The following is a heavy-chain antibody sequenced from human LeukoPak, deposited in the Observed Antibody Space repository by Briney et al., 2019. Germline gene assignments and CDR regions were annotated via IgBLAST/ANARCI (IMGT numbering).Heavy chain of an antibody. Sequence: GGSLRLSCAASGFTFSSYAMNWVRQAPGKGLEWVSAITSGGNTYYADSVKGRFTISRDSSKNTLYLQMNSLRSEDTAVYYCAKWGGPYHLPTDYWGQGTLVTVSS. D-gene: IGHD2-2*01. J-gene: IGHJ4*02. CDR2: ITSGGNT. V-gene: IGHV3-23*01. CDR3: AKWGGPYHLPTDY. CDR1: GFTFSSYA.